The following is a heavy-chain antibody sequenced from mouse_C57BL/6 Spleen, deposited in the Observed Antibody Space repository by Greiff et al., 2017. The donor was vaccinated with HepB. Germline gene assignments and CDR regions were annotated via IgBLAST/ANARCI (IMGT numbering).Heavy chain of an antibody. D-gene: IGHD2-2*01. CDR3: AGYGYDGYAMDY. Sequence: VQLQQSGAELVRPGTSVKVSCKASGYAFTNYLIEWVKQRPGQGLEWIGVINPGSGGTNYNEKFKGKATLTADKSSSTAYMQLSSLTSEDSAVYFCAGYGYDGYAMDYWGQGTSVNVSS. J-gene: IGHJ4*01. V-gene: IGHV1-54*01. CDR1: GYAFTNYL. CDR2: INPGSGGT.